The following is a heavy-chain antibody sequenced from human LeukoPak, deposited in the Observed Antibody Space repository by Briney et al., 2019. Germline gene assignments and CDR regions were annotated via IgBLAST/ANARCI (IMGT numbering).Heavy chain of an antibody. CDR1: GFTFSTFW. Sequence: PGGSLRLSCAASGFTFSTFWMSWVRQAPGKGLEWVANLNQDGSEKYYVDSMKGRFTVSRDSAKNSLYLQMDSLRAEDTAMYYCARGGTFVSDYWGQGTLVTVSS. CDR2: LNQDGSEK. D-gene: IGHD1-1*01. V-gene: IGHV3-7*01. CDR3: ARGGTFVSDY. J-gene: IGHJ4*02.